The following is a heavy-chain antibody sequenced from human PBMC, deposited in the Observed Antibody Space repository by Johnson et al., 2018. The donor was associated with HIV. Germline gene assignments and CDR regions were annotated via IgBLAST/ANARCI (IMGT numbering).Heavy chain of an antibody. V-gene: IGHV3-7*05. CDR3: ASSSPYSGSYGDAFDI. CDR2: INQDGSEK. J-gene: IGHJ3*02. D-gene: IGHD1-26*01. CDR1: GFTFSGYW. Sequence: VQLVESGGGLPKPGGSLRLSCAASGFTFSGYWMNWVRQAPGKGLEWVANINQDGSEKYYVDSMKGRFTISRDNSKNTLYLQMNSLRVEDTAVYYCASSSPYSGSYGDAFDIWGQGTMVTVSS.